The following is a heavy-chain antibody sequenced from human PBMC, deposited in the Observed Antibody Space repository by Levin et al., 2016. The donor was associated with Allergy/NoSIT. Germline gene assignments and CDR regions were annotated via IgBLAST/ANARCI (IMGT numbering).Heavy chain of an antibody. V-gene: IGHV4-39*07. CDR3: ARLEVDAFDY. CDR1: GGSVSSGSYY. Sequence: SETLSLTCTVSGGSVSSGSYYWSWIRQPPGKGLEWIGEINHSGSTNYNPSLKSRVTISVDTSKNQFSLKLSSVTAADTAVYYCARLEVDAFDYWGQGTLVTVSS. D-gene: IGHD2-15*01. J-gene: IGHJ4*02. CDR2: INHSGST.